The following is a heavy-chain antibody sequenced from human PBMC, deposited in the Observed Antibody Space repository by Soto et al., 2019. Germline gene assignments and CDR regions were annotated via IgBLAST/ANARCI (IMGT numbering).Heavy chain of an antibody. J-gene: IGHJ6*02. Sequence: QVQLVQSGAEVRKPGASVKVSCKASGYTFSTSGMSWLRQAPGQGLEWMGWISTYNGDTNDAPKLQDRVTMTSDTSTGTVYMALWSLRSDDTAVYNCARAGAAPYYYYGMEVWGQGTRVTLSS. CDR1: GYTFSTSG. CDR2: ISTYNGDT. CDR3: ARAGAAPYYYYGMEV. D-gene: IGHD2-15*01. V-gene: IGHV1-18*01.